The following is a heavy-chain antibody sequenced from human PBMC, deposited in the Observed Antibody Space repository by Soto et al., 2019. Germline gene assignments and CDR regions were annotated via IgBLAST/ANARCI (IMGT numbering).Heavy chain of an antibody. D-gene: IGHD3-22*01. CDR2: IYYSGST. CDR1: GGSVSSGSYY. V-gene: IGHV4-61*01. CDR3: TLYYYDSRGYYSDY. J-gene: IGHJ4*02. Sequence: SETLSLTCTVSGGSVSSGSYYWSWIRQPPGKGLEWIGYIYYSGSTNYNPSLKSRVTISVDTSKNQFSLKLSSVTAADTAVYYCTLYYYDSRGYYSDYWGQGTLVTVS.